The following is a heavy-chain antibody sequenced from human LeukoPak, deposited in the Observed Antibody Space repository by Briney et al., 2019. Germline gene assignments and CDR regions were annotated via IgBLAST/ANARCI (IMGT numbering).Heavy chain of an antibody. V-gene: IGHV3-30-3*01. CDR1: RFTVSRNY. CDR3: ARDFSSSWYIIYYYYGMDV. D-gene: IGHD6-13*01. J-gene: IGHJ6*02. Sequence: PGGSLRLSCAASRFTVSRNYMSWVRQAPGKGLEWVAVISYDGSNKYYADSVKGRFTISRDNSKNTLYLQMNSLRAEDTAVYYCARDFSSSWYIIYYYYGMDVWGQGTTDTVSS. CDR2: ISYDGSNK.